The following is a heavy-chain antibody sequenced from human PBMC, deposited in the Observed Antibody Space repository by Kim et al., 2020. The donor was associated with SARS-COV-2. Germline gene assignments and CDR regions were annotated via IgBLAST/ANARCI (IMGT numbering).Heavy chain of an antibody. CDR1: GFTFSSYD. Sequence: GRSLRLSCAASGFTFSSYDMHWVRQATGKGLEWVSAIGTAGDTYYPGSVKGRFTISRENAKNSLYLQMNSLRAGDTAVYYCARTSYYYDSSGYRDYDAFDIWGQGTMVTVSS. D-gene: IGHD3-22*01. CDR2: IGTAGDT. V-gene: IGHV3-13*01. J-gene: IGHJ3*02. CDR3: ARTSYYYDSSGYRDYDAFDI.